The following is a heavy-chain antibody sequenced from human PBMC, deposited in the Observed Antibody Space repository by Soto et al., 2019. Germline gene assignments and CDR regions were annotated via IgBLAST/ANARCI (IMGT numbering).Heavy chain of an antibody. V-gene: IGHV4-59*08. CDR3: ARNATRSYDY. CDR1: RGSISTYY. J-gene: IGHJ4*02. CDR2: IYYNGNT. Sequence: SETLSLTCTVSRGSISTYYWSWIRQPPGKGLECIGYIYYNGNTNYNPSLKSRVTISVDTSKNQFTLNLNSVTAADTAVYYCARNATRSYDYWGQVTLVTVSS.